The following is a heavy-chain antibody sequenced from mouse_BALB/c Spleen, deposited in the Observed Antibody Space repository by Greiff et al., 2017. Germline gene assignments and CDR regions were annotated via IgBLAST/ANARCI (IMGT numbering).Heavy chain of an antibody. J-gene: IGHJ1*01. CDR1: GFTFTDYY. D-gene: IGHD2-2*01. Sequence: EVMLVESGGGLVQPGGSLRLSCATSGFTFTDYYMSWVRQPPGKALEWLGFIRNKANGYTTEYSASVKGRFTISRDNSQSILYLQMNTLRAEDSATYYCARDESGYDGRYCDVWGAGTTVTVSS. CDR2: IRNKANGYTT. CDR3: ARDESGYDGRYCDV. V-gene: IGHV7-3*02.